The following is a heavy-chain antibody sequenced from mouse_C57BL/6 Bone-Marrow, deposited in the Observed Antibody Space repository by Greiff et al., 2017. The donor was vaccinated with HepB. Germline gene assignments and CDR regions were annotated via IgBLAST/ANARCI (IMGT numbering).Heavy chain of an antibody. CDR1: GYAFSSYW. CDR2: IYPGDGDT. V-gene: IGHV1-80*01. CDR3: AHYYDYPYWYFDV. J-gene: IGHJ1*03. Sequence: QVQLQQSGAELVKPGASVKISCKASGYAFSSYWMNWVKQRPGKGLEWIGQIYPGDGDTNYNGKFKGKATLTADKSSSTAYMQLSSLTSEDSAVYFCAHYYDYPYWYFDVWGTGTTVTVSS. D-gene: IGHD2-4*01.